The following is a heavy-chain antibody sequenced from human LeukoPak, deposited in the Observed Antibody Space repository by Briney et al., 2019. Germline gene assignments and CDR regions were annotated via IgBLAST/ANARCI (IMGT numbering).Heavy chain of an antibody. CDR3: ARVDDSSSWYDY. CDR1: GYTFTGYY. CDR2: INPNSGGT. Sequence: ASVKVSCKASGYTFTGYYMHWVRQAPGQGLEWMGRINPNSGGTNYAQKFQGRVTMTRDTSISTAYMELSRLRSEDTAVYYCARVDDSSSWYDYWGQGTLVTVSS. J-gene: IGHJ4*02. V-gene: IGHV1-2*06. D-gene: IGHD6-13*01.